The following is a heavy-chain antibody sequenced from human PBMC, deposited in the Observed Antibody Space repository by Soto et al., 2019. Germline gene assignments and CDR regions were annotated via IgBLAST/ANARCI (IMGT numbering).Heavy chain of an antibody. CDR1: GGSISRSSYY. CDR2: IYYSGST. CDR3: ARPFFSQTRVGDSYWWFDP. V-gene: IGHV4-39*01. D-gene: IGHD2-21*02. J-gene: IGHJ5*02. Sequence: PSETLSLTCTVSGGSISRSSYYWGWIRQPPGKGLEWIGSIYYSGSTYYNPSLKSRVTISVDTSKNQFSLKLSSVTAADTAVYYCARPFFSQTRVGDSYWWFDPWGQGTLVTVSS.